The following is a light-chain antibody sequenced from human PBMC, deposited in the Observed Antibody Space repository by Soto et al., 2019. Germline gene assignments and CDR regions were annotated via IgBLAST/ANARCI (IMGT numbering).Light chain of an antibody. CDR1: SSDFGSYNR. J-gene: IGLJ1*01. V-gene: IGLV2-23*01. CDR3: FSYAGGVTSV. CDR2: EGS. Sequence: QSALTQPASVSGSPGQSITISCAGTSSDFGSYNRVSSYQQHPGKAPKLIIYEGSNRPSGISNRYSGSKSGNTASLTISGLLAEDEADYYCFSYAGGVTSVFGAGTKLTVL.